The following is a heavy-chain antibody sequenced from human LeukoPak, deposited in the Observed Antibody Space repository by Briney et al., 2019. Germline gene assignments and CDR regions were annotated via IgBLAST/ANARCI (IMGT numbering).Heavy chain of an antibody. CDR3: ARDRTMSAPTFDY. CDR2: ISYDGSNK. V-gene: IGHV3-30*03. D-gene: IGHD3-22*01. J-gene: IGHJ4*02. CDR1: GFTFSSYG. Sequence: PGRSLRLSCAASGFTFSSYGMHWVRQAPGKGLEWVAVISYDGSNKYYADSVKGRFTISRDNSKNTLYLQMNSLRAEDTAVYYCARDRTMSAPTFDYWGQGTLVTVSS.